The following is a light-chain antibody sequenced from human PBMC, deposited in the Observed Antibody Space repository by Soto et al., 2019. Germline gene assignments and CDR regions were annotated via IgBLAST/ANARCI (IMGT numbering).Light chain of an antibody. Sequence: QSVLTQPASVSGSPGQSITISCTGTSSDVGSYNLVSWYQQHPGKAPKLMIYEGSKRPSGVSNRFSGSKSGNTASLTISGLQAEAEADYYCCSYAGSSPHVVFGGGT. J-gene: IGLJ2*01. CDR2: EGS. V-gene: IGLV2-23*01. CDR1: SSDVGSYNL. CDR3: CSYAGSSPHVV.